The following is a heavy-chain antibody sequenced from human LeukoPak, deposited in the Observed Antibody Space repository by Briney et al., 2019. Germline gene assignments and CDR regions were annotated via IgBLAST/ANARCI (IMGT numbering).Heavy chain of an antibody. CDR2: IIPIFGTA. Sequence: GASVKVSCKASGYTFTGYYMHWVRQAPGQGLEWMGGIIPIFGTANYAQKFQGRVTITADESTSTAYMELSSLRSEDTAVYYCARGYDFWSGYAGFYYYGMDVWGQGTTVTVSS. J-gene: IGHJ6*02. CDR3: ARGYDFWSGYAGFYYYGMDV. D-gene: IGHD3-3*01. CDR1: GYTFTGYY. V-gene: IGHV1-69*13.